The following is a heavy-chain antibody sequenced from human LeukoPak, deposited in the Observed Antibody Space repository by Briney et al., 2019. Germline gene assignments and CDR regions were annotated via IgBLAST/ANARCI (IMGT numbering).Heavy chain of an antibody. Sequence: PGGSLRLSCAASGFTFSSYSMNWVRQAPGKGLEWVSSISSSSSYIYYADSVKGQFTISRNNAKNSLYLQMNSLRAEDTAVYYCARPEVGAIDYWGQGTLVTVSS. J-gene: IGHJ4*02. CDR2: ISSSSSYI. CDR1: GFTFSSYS. D-gene: IGHD1-26*01. CDR3: ARPEVGAIDY. V-gene: IGHV3-21*01.